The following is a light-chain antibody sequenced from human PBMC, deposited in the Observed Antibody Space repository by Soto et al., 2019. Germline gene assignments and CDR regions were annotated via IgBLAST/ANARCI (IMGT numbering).Light chain of an antibody. CDR3: QQYSKWPT. J-gene: IGKJ5*01. CDR1: ESVSGN. CDR2: DTA. V-gene: IGKV3-15*01. Sequence: EIVMTQSPATLSVSPGERATLSCRASESVSGNLAWYQQKPGQAPRLLIYDTASRATAIPARFSGSGSGTEFTLTISSLQSEDFAVYYCQQYSKWPTFGQGTDWRLN.